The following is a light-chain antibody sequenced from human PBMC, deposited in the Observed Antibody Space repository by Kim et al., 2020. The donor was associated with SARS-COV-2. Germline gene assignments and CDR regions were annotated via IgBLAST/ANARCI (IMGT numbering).Light chain of an antibody. CDR3: HQYYHWLYT. V-gene: IGKV3-15*01. CDR1: QSVSSN. CDR2: RAS. J-gene: IGKJ2*01. Sequence: VMTQSQATLSVSPGEKATLSCRASQSVSSNIAWCQQKPGQAPRVLIYRASTRVTGIPASFSGSGSGTEFTLTISSLQSEDFAVYYCHQYYHWLYTFGQGTKLEI.